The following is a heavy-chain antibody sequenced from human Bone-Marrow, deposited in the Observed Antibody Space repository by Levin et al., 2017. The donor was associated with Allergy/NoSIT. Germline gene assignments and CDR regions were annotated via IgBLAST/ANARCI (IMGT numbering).Heavy chain of an antibody. CDR2: ISGGGGRT. CDR1: GFTFSTYA. D-gene: IGHD6-19*01. V-gene: IGHV3-23*01. CDR3: AKGMELWDIIAVGPPFDY. J-gene: IGHJ4*02. Sequence: GGSLRLSCTASGFTFSTYAMSWVRQAPGKGLEWVSRISGGGGRTDYADSVKGRFTISRDNSKNTLYLQMNSLRVEDTAVYYCAKGMELWDIIAVGPPFDYWGQGTLVTVSS.